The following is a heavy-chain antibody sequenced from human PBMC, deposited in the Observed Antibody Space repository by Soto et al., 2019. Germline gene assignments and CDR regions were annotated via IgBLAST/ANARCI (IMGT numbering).Heavy chain of an antibody. CDR3: ARDQHYYDSSGYSQTPYFDY. V-gene: IGHV4-31*03. CDR1: GGSISSGGYY. CDR2: IYYSGST. J-gene: IGHJ4*02. Sequence: SETLSLTCTVSGGSISSGGYYWSWIRQHPGKGLEWIGYIYYSGSTYYNPSLKSRVTISVDTSKNQFSLKLSSVTAADTAVYYCARDQHYYDSSGYSQTPYFDYGGQGTLVTVSS. D-gene: IGHD3-22*01.